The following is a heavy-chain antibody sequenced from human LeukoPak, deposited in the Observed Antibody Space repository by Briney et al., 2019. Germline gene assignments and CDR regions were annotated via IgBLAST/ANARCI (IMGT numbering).Heavy chain of an antibody. D-gene: IGHD3-22*01. Sequence: GGSLRLSCAASGFTFDDYGMSWVRQAPGKGLEWVSGINWNGGSIGYADSVKGRFTISRDNAKNSLYLQMNSLRAEDTAVYYCARGVVTTTWEGAFDIWGQGTMVTVSS. J-gene: IGHJ3*02. V-gene: IGHV3-20*04. CDR3: ARGVVTTTWEGAFDI. CDR1: GFTFDDYG. CDR2: INWNGGSI.